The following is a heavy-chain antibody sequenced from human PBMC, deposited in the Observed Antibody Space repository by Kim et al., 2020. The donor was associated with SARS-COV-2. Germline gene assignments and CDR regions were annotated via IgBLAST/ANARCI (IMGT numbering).Heavy chain of an antibody. Sequence: PTYAQGFTGRFVFSLDTSVSTAYLQISSLKAEDTAVYYCARSPLWSAFDYWGQGTLVTVSS. J-gene: IGHJ4*02. CDR2: P. CDR3: ARSPLWSAFDY. D-gene: IGHD3-10*01. V-gene: IGHV7-4-1*02.